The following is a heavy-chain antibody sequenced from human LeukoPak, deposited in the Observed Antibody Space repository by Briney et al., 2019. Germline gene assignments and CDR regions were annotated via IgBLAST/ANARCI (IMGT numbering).Heavy chain of an antibody. J-gene: IGHJ4*02. CDR2: IYYSGST. V-gene: IGHV4-39*07. D-gene: IGHD3-10*01. Sequence: ASETLSLTCTVSGGSISSSSYYWGWIRQPPGKGLEWIGSIYYSGSTYYNPSLKSRVTISVDTSKNQFSLKLSSVTAADTAVYYCARVWFGIPPFKFDYWGQGTLVTVSS. CDR3: ARVWFGIPPFKFDY. CDR1: GGSISSSSYY.